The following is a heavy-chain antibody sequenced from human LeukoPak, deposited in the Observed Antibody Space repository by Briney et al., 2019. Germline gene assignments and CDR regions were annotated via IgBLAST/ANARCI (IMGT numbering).Heavy chain of an antibody. CDR2: ISGSGGST. Sequence: SGGSLRLSCAASGFTFSSYAMNWVRQAPGKGLEWVSVISGSGGSTYYADSVKGRFTISRDNSKNTLYLQMNSLRAEDTAVYYCAKKYDSSSWYFPFDSVMTPDYWGQGTLVTVSS. CDR1: GFTFSSYA. J-gene: IGHJ4*02. V-gene: IGHV3-23*01. D-gene: IGHD6-13*01. CDR3: AKKYDSSSWYFPFDSVMTPDY.